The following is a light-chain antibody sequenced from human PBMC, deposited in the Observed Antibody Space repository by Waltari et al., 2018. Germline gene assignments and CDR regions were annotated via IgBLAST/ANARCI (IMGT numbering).Light chain of an antibody. CDR2: AAS. J-gene: IGKJ2*01. V-gene: IGKV1-39*01. Sequence: DIQMTQSPSSLSASVGDRGTITCRASQRISNFLNWYQQKPGKAPTLLIYAASSLQSGVPSRFSASGSGTDFTLTISSLQPEDFATYFCQQSYSSLYTFGQGTKLEI. CDR1: QRISNF. CDR3: QQSYSSLYT.